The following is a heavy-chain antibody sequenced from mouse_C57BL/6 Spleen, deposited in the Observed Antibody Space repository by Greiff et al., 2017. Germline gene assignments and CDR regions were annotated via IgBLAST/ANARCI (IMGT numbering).Heavy chain of an antibody. Sequence: EVQLVESGGGLVQPGGSMKLSCAASGFTFSDAWMDWVRQSPEKGLEWVAEIRNKANNHATYYAESVKGRFTISRDDSKSSVYLQMNSLRAEDTGIYYCTREGWLLPFAYWGQGTLVTVSA. V-gene: IGHV6-6*01. J-gene: IGHJ3*01. CDR1: GFTFSDAW. CDR3: TREGWLLPFAY. CDR2: IRNKANNHAT. D-gene: IGHD2-3*01.